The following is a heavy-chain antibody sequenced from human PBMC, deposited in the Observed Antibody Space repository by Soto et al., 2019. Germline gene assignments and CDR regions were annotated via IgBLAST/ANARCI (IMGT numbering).Heavy chain of an antibody. CDR2: ISSSGTTM. CDR3: AGDPYYYGSAF. J-gene: IGHJ4*02. D-gene: IGHD3-10*01. Sequence: GCSLRLSCASSVFRFIDHYMTWIRQAPGKGLEWVSKISSSGTTMYYADSVKGRFTVSRDNAQNSLYLQMNSLRAEDTAVYYCAGDPYYYGSAFWGQGTLVTVSS. CDR1: VFRFIDHY. V-gene: IGHV3-11*01.